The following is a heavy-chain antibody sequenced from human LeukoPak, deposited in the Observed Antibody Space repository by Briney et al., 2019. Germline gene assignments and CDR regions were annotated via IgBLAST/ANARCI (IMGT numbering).Heavy chain of an antibody. V-gene: IGHV4-59*01. CDR2: IYYSGST. J-gene: IGHJ5*02. D-gene: IGHD5-18*01. CDR1: GGSISSYY. Sequence: SETLSLTCTVSGGSISSYYWSWIRQPPGRGLEWIGYIYYSGSTNYNPSLKSRVTISVDTSKNQFSLKLSSVTAADTAVYYCARVISLHLWLSDNWFDPWGQGTLVTVSS. CDR3: ARVISLHLWLSDNWFDP.